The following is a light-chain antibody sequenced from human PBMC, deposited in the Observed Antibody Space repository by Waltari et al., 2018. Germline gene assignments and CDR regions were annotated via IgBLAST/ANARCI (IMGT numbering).Light chain of an antibody. CDR2: GAS. V-gene: IGKV3-20*01. Sequence: EIVLTQSPGTLSLSPGERATLSFRASQSVSSNYLAWYQHKPGQAPRLLIYGASIRATGIPDRFSGSGSGTDFTLTISRLEPEDFAVYYCQQCGSSPPYSFGQGTKLEIK. CDR3: QQCGSSPPYS. J-gene: IGKJ2*03. CDR1: QSVSSNY.